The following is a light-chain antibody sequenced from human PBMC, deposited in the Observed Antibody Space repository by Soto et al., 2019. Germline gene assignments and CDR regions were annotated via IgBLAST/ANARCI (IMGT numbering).Light chain of an antibody. CDR2: AAS. V-gene: IGKV1-5*01. Sequence: DTQMTKLPSTLSTCVEDRVTITCRSSQSVSGWLAWYKQRARKTPKPLISAASSLESGVPARYSRRGSGTTFTLNISGVQPVDIATYYCQQYNTYSATFGGGTKVDSK. J-gene: IGKJ4*01. CDR1: QSVSGW. CDR3: QQYNTYSAT.